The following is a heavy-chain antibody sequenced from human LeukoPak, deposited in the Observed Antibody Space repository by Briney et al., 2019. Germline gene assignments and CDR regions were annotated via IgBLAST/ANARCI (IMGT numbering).Heavy chain of an antibody. D-gene: IGHD3-10*01. V-gene: IGHV4-59*08. J-gene: IGHJ4*02. CDR1: GGSISNYY. CDR3: ARFGITVVRGGKYYFDY. Sequence: KPSETLSLTCTVSGGSISNYYWSWIRQPPGKGLEWIGHIYYSGATKYNPSLKSQITISVDTSKNQFSLMLSSVTAADTAVYYCARFGITVVRGGKYYFDYWGQGTLVTVSS. CDR2: IYYSGAT.